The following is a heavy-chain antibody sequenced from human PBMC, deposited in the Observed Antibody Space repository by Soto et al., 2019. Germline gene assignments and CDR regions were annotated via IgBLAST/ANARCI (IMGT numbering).Heavy chain of an antibody. CDR2: ISWNSGSI. Sequence: EVQLVESGGGLVQPGRSLRLSCAASGFTFDDYAMHWVRQAPGKGLEWVSGISWNSGSIGYADSVKGRFTISRDNAKNSLYLQTNSLRAEDTALYYCAKDSCSGGSCSLTHWGQGTLVTVSS. CDR1: GFTFDDYA. D-gene: IGHD2-15*01. J-gene: IGHJ4*02. CDR3: AKDSCSGGSCSLTH. V-gene: IGHV3-9*01.